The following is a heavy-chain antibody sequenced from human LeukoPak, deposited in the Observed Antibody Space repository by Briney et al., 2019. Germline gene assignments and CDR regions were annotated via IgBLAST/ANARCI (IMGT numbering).Heavy chain of an antibody. J-gene: IGHJ4*02. CDR3: AKGTTVTTLGYYFDY. CDR2: ISGSGGST. D-gene: IGHD4-17*01. CDR1: GFTFSSYG. V-gene: IGHV3-23*01. Sequence: GGTLRLSCAASGFTFSSYGMSWVRQAPGKGLEWVSAISGSGGSTYYADSVKGRFTISRDNPKNTLYLQMNSLRAEDTAVHYCAKGTTVTTLGYYFDYWGQGTLVTVSS.